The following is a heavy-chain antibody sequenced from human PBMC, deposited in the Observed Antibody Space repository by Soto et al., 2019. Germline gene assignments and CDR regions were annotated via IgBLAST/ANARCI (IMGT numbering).Heavy chain of an antibody. CDR1: GFTVSSNY. CDR2: SYSGGST. CDR3: ARDPHRGCSGY. Sequence: EVQLVESGGGLVQPGGSLRLSCAASGFTVSSNYMSWVRQAPGKGLEWVSVSYSGGSTYYADSVKGRCTISRDNSKNTLYLQMSSLRAEDTAVDYCARDPHRGCSGYWGQGTLVTVSS. J-gene: IGHJ4*02. D-gene: IGHD5-12*01. V-gene: IGHV3-66*01.